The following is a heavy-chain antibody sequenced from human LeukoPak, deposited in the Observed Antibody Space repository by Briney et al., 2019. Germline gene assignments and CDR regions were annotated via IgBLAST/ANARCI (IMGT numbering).Heavy chain of an antibody. CDR3: AKYTSGWVNDY. CDR2: IYYSGST. Sequence: SETLSLTCTGSGGSISSYYWSWIRQPPGKGLEWIGYIYYSGSTNYNPPLKSRVTISVDTSKNQFSLKLSSVTAADTAVYYCAKYTSGWVNDYWGQGTLVTVSS. D-gene: IGHD6-19*01. V-gene: IGHV4-59*01. J-gene: IGHJ4*02. CDR1: GGSISSYY.